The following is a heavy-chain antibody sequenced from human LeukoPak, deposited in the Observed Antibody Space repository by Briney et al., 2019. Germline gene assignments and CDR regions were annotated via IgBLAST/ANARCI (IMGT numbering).Heavy chain of an antibody. CDR3: ARGGIDVTHAVPDY. CDR1: GGSISSYY. J-gene: IGHJ4*02. CDR2: IYHSGST. V-gene: IGHV4-38-2*02. Sequence: SETLSLTCTVSGGSISSYYWSWIRQPPGKGLEWIGSIYHSGSTYYNPSLKSRVTISVDTSKNQFSLKLSSVTAADTAVYYCARGGIDVTHAVPDYWGQGTLVTVSS. D-gene: IGHD4-23*01.